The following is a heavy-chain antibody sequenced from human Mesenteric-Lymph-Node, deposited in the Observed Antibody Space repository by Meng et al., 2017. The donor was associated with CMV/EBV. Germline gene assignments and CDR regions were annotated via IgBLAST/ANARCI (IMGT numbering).Heavy chain of an antibody. CDR2: IIPILDIA. D-gene: IGHD3-10*01. CDR1: GCTFSSYA. V-gene: IGHV1-69*10. J-gene: IGHJ4*02. CDR3: ARDAGTLPNYFDY. Sequence: SVKVSCKASGCTFSSYAISWVRQAPGQGLEWMGGIIPILDIANYAQKFQGRVTITADKSTSTAYMELSSLRSEDTAVYYCARDAGTLPNYFDYWGQGTLVTVSS.